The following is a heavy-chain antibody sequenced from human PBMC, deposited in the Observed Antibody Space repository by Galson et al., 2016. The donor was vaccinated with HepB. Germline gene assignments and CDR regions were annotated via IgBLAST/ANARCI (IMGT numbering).Heavy chain of an antibody. CDR1: GFTFTSYY. CDR2: INHSGGNT. D-gene: IGHD3-10*01. CDR3: ARDGRGGHYYCSGSY. V-gene: IGHV1-46*04. J-gene: IGHJ4*02. Sequence: SVRVSCEASGFTFTSYYMNWVRQAPGQGLEWMGIINHSGGNTNYAQKVKGRVTMTRDTSTSTVYMELSSLRSEDTAIDYCARDGRGGHYYCSGSYWGQGTLVTVSS.